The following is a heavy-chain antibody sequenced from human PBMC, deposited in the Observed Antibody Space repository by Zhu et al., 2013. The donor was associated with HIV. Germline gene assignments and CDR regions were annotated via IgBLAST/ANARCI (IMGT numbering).Heavy chain of an antibody. CDR3: ATSGRYGSGSSLYYYGMDV. CDR1: GGTFSSYA. V-gene: IGHV1-69*01. CDR2: IIPIFGTA. D-gene: IGHD3-10*01. Sequence: QVQLVQSGAEVKKPGSSVKVSCKASGGTFSSYAISWVRQAPGQGLEWMGGIIPIFGTANYAQKFQGRVTITADESTSTAYMELSSLRSEDTAVYYCATSGRYGSGSSLYYYGMDVWGQGTTVTVSS. J-gene: IGHJ6*02.